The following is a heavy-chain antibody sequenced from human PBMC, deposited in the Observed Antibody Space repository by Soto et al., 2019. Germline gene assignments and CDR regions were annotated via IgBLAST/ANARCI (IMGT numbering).Heavy chain of an antibody. D-gene: IGHD3-3*01. CDR3: ARDPGVGYDFWSGSDYYYYGMDV. J-gene: IGHJ6*02. CDR1: GYTFTSYG. V-gene: IGHV1-18*04. CDR2: ISAYNGNT. Sequence: GASVKVSCKASGYTFTSYGISWVRQAPGQGLEWMGWISAYNGNTNYAQKLQGRVTMTTDTSTSTAYMELRSLRSDDTAVYYCARDPGVGYDFWSGSDYYYYGMDVWGRGTTVTVSS.